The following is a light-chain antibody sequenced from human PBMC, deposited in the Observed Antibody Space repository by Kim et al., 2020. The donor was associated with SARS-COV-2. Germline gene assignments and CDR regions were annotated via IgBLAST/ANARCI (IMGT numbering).Light chain of an antibody. CDR1: SLRTYY. J-gene: IGLJ1*01. CDR3: NSRDSTGNHHV. V-gene: IGLV3-19*01. Sequence: GQTVRITCQGDSLRTYYANWYQQKPGQAPVLVIYGKHNRPSGIPDRFSGSSSGNTASLTITGAQAEDDADYYCNSRDSTGNHHVFGTGTQLTVL. CDR2: GKH.